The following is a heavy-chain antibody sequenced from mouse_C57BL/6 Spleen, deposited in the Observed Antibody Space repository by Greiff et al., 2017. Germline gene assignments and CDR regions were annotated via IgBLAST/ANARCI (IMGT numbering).Heavy chain of an antibody. CDR2: ISSKSSNYAT. Sequence: EVQLQESGGGLVQPKGSLKLSCAASGFTFNTYAMHWVRQAPGKGLEWVARISSKSSNYATYYADSVKDRFTISRDDSQSMLYLQMNNLKTEDTAMYYCVRDYGSSLDYWGQGTTLTVSS. J-gene: IGHJ2*01. CDR3: VRDYGSSLDY. D-gene: IGHD1-1*01. V-gene: IGHV10-3*01. CDR1: GFTFNTYA.